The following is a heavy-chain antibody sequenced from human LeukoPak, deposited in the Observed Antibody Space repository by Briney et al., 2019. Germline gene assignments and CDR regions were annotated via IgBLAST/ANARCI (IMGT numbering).Heavy chain of an antibody. CDR1: GGSFSGYY. CDR2: INHSGST. V-gene: IGHV4-34*01. J-gene: IGHJ1*01. D-gene: IGHD2-2*02. Sequence: PSETLSLTCAVYGGSFSGYYWSWIRQPPGKGLEWIGEINHSGSTNYNPSLKSRVTISVDTSKNQFSLKLSSVTAADTAVYYCARRSQYLPLLHWGQCTLVTVSS. CDR3: ARRSQYLPLLH.